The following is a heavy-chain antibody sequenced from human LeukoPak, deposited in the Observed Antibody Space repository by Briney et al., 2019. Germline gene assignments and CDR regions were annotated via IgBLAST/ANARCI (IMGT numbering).Heavy chain of an antibody. D-gene: IGHD2-15*01. CDR2: INHSGST. CDR1: GGSFSGYY. CDR3: ASFDCSGGSCSVDY. V-gene: IGHV4-34*01. Sequence: PSETLSLTCAVYGGSFSGYYWSWIRQPPGKGLEWIGEINHSGSTNYNPSLKSRVTISVDTSKNQFSLKLSSVTAADTAVYYCASFDCSGGSCSVDYWGQGTLVTVSS. J-gene: IGHJ4*02.